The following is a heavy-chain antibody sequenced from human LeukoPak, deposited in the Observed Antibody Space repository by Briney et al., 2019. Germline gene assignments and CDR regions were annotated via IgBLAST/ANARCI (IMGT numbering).Heavy chain of an antibody. V-gene: IGHV1-24*01. Sequence: ASVKVSCKVSGYTLTELSMHWVRQAPGKGLEWMGGFDPEDGETIYAQKFQGRVTMTRDTSTSTVYMELSSLRSEDTAVYYCARDLLRYFDWDPWGQGTLVTVSS. J-gene: IGHJ5*02. D-gene: IGHD3-9*01. CDR2: FDPEDGET. CDR1: GYTLTELS. CDR3: ARDLLRYFDWDP.